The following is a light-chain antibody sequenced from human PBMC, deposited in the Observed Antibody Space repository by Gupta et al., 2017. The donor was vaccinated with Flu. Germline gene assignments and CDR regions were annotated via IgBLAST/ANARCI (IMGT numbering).Light chain of an antibody. CDR3: QQCYSTPLA. V-gene: IGKV1-39*01. CDR1: QSISSY. J-gene: IGKJ4*01. CDR2: AAS. Sequence: SLSASVGDRVTITCRASQSISSYLNWYQQKPGKAPKLLIYAASSLQSGVPSRFSGSGSGTDFTLTISSLQPEDFATYYCQQCYSTPLAFGGGTKVEIK.